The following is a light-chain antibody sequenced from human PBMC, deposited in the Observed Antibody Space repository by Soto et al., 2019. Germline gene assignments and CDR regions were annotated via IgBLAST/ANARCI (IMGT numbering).Light chain of an antibody. CDR2: DAF. CDR3: QQYHNLPPLT. V-gene: IGKV3-15*01. CDR1: QNVGSD. Sequence: ILMTQSPATLSLSPGERATLSCRAGQNVGSDLAWYQQKPGQAPRLLIYDAFTRATGIPARFSGSGSGTEFTLTISSLQSEDFAVYYCQQYHNLPPLTFGGGTKVEIK. J-gene: IGKJ4*01.